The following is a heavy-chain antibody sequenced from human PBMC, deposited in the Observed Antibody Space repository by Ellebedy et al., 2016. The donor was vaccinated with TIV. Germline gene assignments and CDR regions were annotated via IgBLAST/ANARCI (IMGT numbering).Heavy chain of an antibody. CDR1: GFTFSSYA. V-gene: IGHV3-23*01. D-gene: IGHD6-19*01. CDR2: ISTRGDST. Sequence: GESLKISCAASGFTFSSYAMNWVRQAPGKGLEWVSVISTRGDSTFYANSVKGRFTISRDNSKNTLYLQMNSLGVEDTAVYHCARDPGIAEAGTVPPNIGFDLWGQGALVTVSS. CDR3: ARDPGIAEAGTVPPNIGFDL. J-gene: IGHJ4*02.